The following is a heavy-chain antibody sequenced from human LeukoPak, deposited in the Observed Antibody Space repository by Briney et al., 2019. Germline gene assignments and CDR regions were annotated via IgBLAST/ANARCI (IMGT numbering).Heavy chain of an antibody. Sequence: PAGSLRLSCAASGFTFSSYEMNWVRQAPGKGLEWVSYISSSGSTIYYADSVKGRFTISRDNAKNSLYLQMNSLRAEDTAVYYCARGYYDSSGYPIFGYWGQGTLVTVSS. V-gene: IGHV3-48*03. CDR2: ISSSGSTI. J-gene: IGHJ4*02. CDR3: ARGYYDSSGYPIFGY. CDR1: GFTFSSYE. D-gene: IGHD3-22*01.